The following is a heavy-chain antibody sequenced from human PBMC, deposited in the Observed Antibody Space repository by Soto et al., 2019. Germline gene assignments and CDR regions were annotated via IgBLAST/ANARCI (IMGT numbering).Heavy chain of an antibody. CDR3: AKDPRYYYDSSGSLINY. D-gene: IGHD3-22*01. Sequence: GGSLRLSCAASGFTLSSYAMSWVRQAPGKGLEWVSAISGSGGSTYYADSVKGRFTISRDNSKNTLYLQMNSLRAEDTAVYYCAKDPRYYYDSSGSLINYWGQGTLVTVSS. V-gene: IGHV3-23*01. J-gene: IGHJ4*02. CDR2: ISGSGGST. CDR1: GFTLSSYA.